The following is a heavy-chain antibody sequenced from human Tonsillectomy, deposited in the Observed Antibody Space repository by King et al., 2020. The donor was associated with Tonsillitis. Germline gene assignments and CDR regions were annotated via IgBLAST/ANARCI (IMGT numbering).Heavy chain of an antibody. CDR3: ANLGGGIYYNDY. CDR2: ISGSGGFT. CDR1: GFTFSNYA. D-gene: IGHD3-16*01. Sequence: VQLVESGGGLVQPGGSLRLSCAASGFTFSNYAMSWVRQAPGKGLEWVSAISGSGGFTYYADSVKGRFSISRDNSKNTLYLQMNSLSAEDTAVYYCANLGGGIYYNDYWGQGTLVTVSS. V-gene: IGHV3-23*04. J-gene: IGHJ4*02.